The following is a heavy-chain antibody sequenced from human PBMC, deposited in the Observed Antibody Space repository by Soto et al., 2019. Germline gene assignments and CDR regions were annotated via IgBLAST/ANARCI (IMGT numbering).Heavy chain of an antibody. CDR1: GFTFAIYA. CDR2: ISVSGDRT. V-gene: IGHV3-23*01. D-gene: IGHD3-22*01. Sequence: GGSLRLSCAASGFTFAIYAMCWVRQAPGKGLEWGSSISVSGDRTFYADSVKGRFTISRDNSRNTLHLQMNSLRAEDTAGYCYAKDGDSIGRNEPLDYWARGTLVTATS. CDR3: AKDGDSIGRNEPLDY. J-gene: IGHJ4*02.